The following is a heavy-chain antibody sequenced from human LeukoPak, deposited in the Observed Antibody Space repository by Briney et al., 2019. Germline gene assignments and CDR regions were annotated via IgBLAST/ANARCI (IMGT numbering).Heavy chain of an antibody. J-gene: IGHJ4*02. V-gene: IGHV4/OR15-8*01. CDR2: IHHDGRI. D-gene: IGHD3-16*02. CDR3: ARPHDHLWGNYPDY. Sequence: SETLSLTCDVSGGSIDSTNWWNWVRQPPGKGLEWIGEIHHDGRINYNPSLKSRVTLSVDKSKNQFSLRLNSVTAADTAMYYCARPHDHLWGNYPDYWGQGTLVTVSS. CDR1: GGSIDSTNW.